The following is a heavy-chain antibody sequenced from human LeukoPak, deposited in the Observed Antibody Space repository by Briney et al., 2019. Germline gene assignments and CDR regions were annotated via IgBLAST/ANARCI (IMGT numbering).Heavy chain of an antibody. Sequence: GGSLRLSCAASGFTFSSYGMHWVRQAPGKGLECVAFIRYDGTNKYYADSVKGRFIISRDNSKNTLYLQMNSLRAEDTAVYYCAKGREYYYDSSGLDYWGQGTLVTVSS. CDR1: GFTFSSYG. CDR3: AKGREYYYDSSGLDY. V-gene: IGHV3-30*02. D-gene: IGHD3-22*01. J-gene: IGHJ4*02. CDR2: IRYDGTNK.